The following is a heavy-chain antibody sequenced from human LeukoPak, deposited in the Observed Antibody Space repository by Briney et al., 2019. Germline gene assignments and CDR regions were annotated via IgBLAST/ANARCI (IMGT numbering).Heavy chain of an antibody. CDR2: ISSSGSTI. V-gene: IGHV3-48*03. CDR1: GFTFSSYE. CDR3: ARNLPERSRLITMIRGVRSWFDP. D-gene: IGHD3-10*01. J-gene: IGHJ5*02. Sequence: GGSLRLSGAASGFTFSSYEMNWVRQAPGKGLKWVSYISSSGSTIYYADSVKGRFAISRDDSKNTLYLQMNSLRAEDTAVYYCARNLPERSRLITMIRGVRSWFDPWGQGTLVTVSS.